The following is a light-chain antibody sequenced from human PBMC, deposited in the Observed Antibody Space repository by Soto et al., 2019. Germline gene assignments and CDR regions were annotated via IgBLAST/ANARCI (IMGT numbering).Light chain of an antibody. Sequence: IKMTQSPSTLSATVGDRVTITCRASQSIRSWLAWYQHKPGKAPKLLIYDASSLESGVPSRFSGSGSGTEFTLTISSLQPDDFATYYCHQYNNYSWTFGQGTKVDI. J-gene: IGKJ1*01. CDR1: QSIRSW. CDR2: DAS. V-gene: IGKV1-5*01. CDR3: HQYNNYSWT.